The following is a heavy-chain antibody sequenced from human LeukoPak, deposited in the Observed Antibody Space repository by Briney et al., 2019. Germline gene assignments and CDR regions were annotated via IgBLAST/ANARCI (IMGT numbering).Heavy chain of an antibody. CDR1: GGSVSGYY. J-gene: IGHJ6*02. Sequence: PSETLSLTCTVSGGSVSGYYWSWIRQPPGKGLEWIGYIHYSGSTNYNPSLKSRLTISVDTSKDQFSLKLTSVTATDSGVYYCARRVGHCSSSSCPPPPYYGMDVWGQGTTVTVSS. CDR2: IHYSGST. D-gene: IGHD2-2*01. CDR3: ARRVGHCSSSSCPPPPYYGMDV. V-gene: IGHV4-59*08.